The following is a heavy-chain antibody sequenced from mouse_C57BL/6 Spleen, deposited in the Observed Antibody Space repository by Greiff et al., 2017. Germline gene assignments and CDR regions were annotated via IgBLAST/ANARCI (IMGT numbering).Heavy chain of an antibody. CDR2: INPSSGYT. Sequence: VQLQQSGAELAKPGASVKLSCKASGYTFTSYWMHWVKQRPGQGLEWIGYINPSSGYTKYNQKFKVKATLTADKSSSTAYMQLSSLTYEDSAVYYCARSPYYSNYGFGYWGQGTTLSVSS. V-gene: IGHV1-7*01. J-gene: IGHJ2*01. D-gene: IGHD2-5*01. CDR3: ARSPYYSNYGFGY. CDR1: GYTFTSYW.